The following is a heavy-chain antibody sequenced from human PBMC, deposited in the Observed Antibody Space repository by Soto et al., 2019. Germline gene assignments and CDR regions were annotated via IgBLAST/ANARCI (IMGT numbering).Heavy chain of an antibody. D-gene: IGHD2-2*01. CDR1: GGSFSGPY. J-gene: IGHJ4*02. CDR2: INHRGTI. CDR3: ARVSCTATTCYADF. Sequence: SETLSLTCAVYGGSFSGPYWSWIRQPPGRGLEWIGEINHRGTINYNPSLKSRATISIDTSKNQFSLKLNSVTAADTAVYHCARVSCTATTCYADFWGQGALVTVSS. V-gene: IGHV4-34*01.